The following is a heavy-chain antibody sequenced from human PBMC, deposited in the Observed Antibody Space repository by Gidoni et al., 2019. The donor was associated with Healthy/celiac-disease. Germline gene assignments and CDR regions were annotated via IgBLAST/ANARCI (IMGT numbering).Heavy chain of an antibody. J-gene: IGHJ6*03. CDR2: INHSGST. D-gene: IGHD6-6*01. Sequence: QVQLQPWGAGLLKPSETLSLTCAVYGGSFSGYYWSWTRQPPGKGLEGIGEINHSGSTNYNPSLKSRVTISVDTSKNQFSLKLSSVTAADTAVYYCARETAARPPDYYYYYMDVWGKGTTVTVSS. CDR1: GGSFSGYY. V-gene: IGHV4-34*01. CDR3: ARETAARPPDYYYYYMDV.